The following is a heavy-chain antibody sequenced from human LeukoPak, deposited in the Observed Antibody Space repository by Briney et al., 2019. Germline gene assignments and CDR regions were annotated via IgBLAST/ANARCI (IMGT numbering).Heavy chain of an antibody. V-gene: IGHV4-59*08. Sequence: SETLSLTCAVSGGSISNYYWSWIRQPPGKGLEWIGYIYYSGSTNYNASLSSRVAISVDTSKNQFSLRLSSVTAADAAVYYCARLSMVRGVIYGTDWHFDLWGRGTLVTVSP. D-gene: IGHD3-10*01. J-gene: IGHJ2*01. CDR2: IYYSGST. CDR3: ARLSMVRGVIYGTDWHFDL. CDR1: GGSISNYY.